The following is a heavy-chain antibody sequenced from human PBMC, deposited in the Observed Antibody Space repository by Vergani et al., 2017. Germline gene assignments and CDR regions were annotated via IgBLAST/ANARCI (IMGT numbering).Heavy chain of an antibody. CDR3: ARGRIAARRGGAFDI. CDR2: INHSGST. D-gene: IGHD6-6*01. V-gene: IGHV4-34*01. CDR1: GGSFSGYY. Sequence: QVQLQQWGAGLLKPSETLSLTCAVYGGSFSGYYWSWIRQPPGKGLEWIGEINHSGSTNYNPSLKSRVTISVDTSKNQFSLKLSSVTAADTAVYYCARGRIAARRGGAFDIWGQGTMVTVSS. J-gene: IGHJ3*02.